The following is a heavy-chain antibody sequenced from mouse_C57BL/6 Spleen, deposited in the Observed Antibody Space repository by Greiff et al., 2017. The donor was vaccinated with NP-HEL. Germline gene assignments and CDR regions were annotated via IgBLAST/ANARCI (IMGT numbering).Heavy chain of an antibody. Sequence: VQLQQPGAELVRPGSSVKLSCKASGYTFTSYWMHWVKQRPIQGLEWIGNIDPSDSETHYNQKFKDKATLTVDKSSSTAYMQLSSLTSEDSAVYYCARSGLTGTPFAYWGQGTLVTVSA. CDR3: ARSGLTGTPFAY. V-gene: IGHV1-52*01. CDR1: GYTFTSYW. J-gene: IGHJ3*01. D-gene: IGHD4-1*01. CDR2: IDPSDSET.